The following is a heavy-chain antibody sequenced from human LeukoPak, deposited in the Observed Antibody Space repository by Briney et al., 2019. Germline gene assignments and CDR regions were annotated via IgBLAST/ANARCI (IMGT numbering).Heavy chain of an antibody. Sequence: PGRSLRLSCAAPGFTFSSYGMHWVRQAPGKGLEWVAVIWFDGSIKYYADSVKGRFTISRDNSRNTLFLQMNSLRAEDTAVYYCASAAGPFDNWGQGTLVTVSS. V-gene: IGHV3-33*01. J-gene: IGHJ4*02. CDR2: IWFDGSIK. D-gene: IGHD6-19*01. CDR1: GFTFSSYG. CDR3: ASAAGPFDN.